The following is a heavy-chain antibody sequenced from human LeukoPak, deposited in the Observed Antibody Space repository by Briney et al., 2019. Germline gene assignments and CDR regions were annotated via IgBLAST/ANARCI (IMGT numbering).Heavy chain of an antibody. Sequence: GGSLRLSCAASGFPFSSYGIHWVRQAPGKGLEWVAFIRYDGSNKFYADSVKGRFTISRDNSKNTLYLQMNSLRAEDTAVYYCAQDSGNWNFFHYRGQGTLVTVSS. CDR3: AQDSGNWNFFHY. D-gene: IGHD1-20*01. CDR2: IRYDGSNK. J-gene: IGHJ4*02. CDR1: GFPFSSYG. V-gene: IGHV3-30*02.